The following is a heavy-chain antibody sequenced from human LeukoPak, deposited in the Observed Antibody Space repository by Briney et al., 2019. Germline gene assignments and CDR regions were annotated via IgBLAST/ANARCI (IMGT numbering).Heavy chain of an antibody. Sequence: GGSLRLSCAASGFTFSSYWMHWVRQAPGKGLVWVSRINSDGSSTSYADSVKGRFTISRDNSKNTLYLQMNSLRAEDTAVYYCAKASRYCSSTSCPMDYWGQGTLVTVSS. CDR2: INSDGSST. CDR1: GFTFSSYW. J-gene: IGHJ4*02. V-gene: IGHV3-74*01. D-gene: IGHD2-2*01. CDR3: AKASRYCSSTSCPMDY.